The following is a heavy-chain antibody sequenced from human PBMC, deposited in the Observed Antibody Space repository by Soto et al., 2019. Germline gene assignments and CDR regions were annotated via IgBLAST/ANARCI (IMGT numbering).Heavy chain of an antibody. Sequence: SVKVSCKASGGTFSSYAISWVRQTPGQGLEWMGGIIPIFGTANYAQKFQGRVTITADESTSTAYMELSSLRSEDTAVYYCARVLSPQYSSSWYYFDYWGQGTLVTVSS. CDR1: GGTFSSYA. D-gene: IGHD6-13*01. V-gene: IGHV1-69*13. CDR3: ARVLSPQYSSSWYYFDY. CDR2: IIPIFGTA. J-gene: IGHJ4*02.